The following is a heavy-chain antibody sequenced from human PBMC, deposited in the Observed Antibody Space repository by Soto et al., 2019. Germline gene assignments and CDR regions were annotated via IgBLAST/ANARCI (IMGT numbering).Heavy chain of an antibody. CDR2: ISYDGSNK. Sequence: GSLRLSCAASGFTFSSYAMHWVRQAPGKGLEWVAVISYDGSNKYYADSVKGRFTISRDNSKNTLYLQMSSLRAEDTAVYYCAREDAMIVVAGFDYWGQGTLVTVSS. CDR3: AREDAMIVVAGFDY. CDR1: GFTFSSYA. V-gene: IGHV3-30-3*01. D-gene: IGHD3-22*01. J-gene: IGHJ4*02.